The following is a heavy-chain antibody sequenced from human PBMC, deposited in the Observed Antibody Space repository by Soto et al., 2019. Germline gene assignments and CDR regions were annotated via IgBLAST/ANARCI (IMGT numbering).Heavy chain of an antibody. CDR1: GFTFSSYN. J-gene: IGHJ5*02. CDR3: AKEKISTSCCNWFDP. Sequence: PGGSLRLSCAASGFTFSSYNMNWVRQAPGKGLEWVSSISSSSSYIYYADSVKGRFTSSRDNAKNSLYLQMNSLRAEDTAVYYCAKEKISTSCCNWFDPWGQGTLVTVSS. D-gene: IGHD2-2*01. V-gene: IGHV3-21*04. CDR2: ISSSSSYI.